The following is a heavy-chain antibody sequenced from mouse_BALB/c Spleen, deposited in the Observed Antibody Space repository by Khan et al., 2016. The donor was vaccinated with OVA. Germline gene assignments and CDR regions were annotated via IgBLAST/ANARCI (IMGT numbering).Heavy chain of an antibody. CDR1: GYTFTDFT. Sequence: QVQLQQSGAELVRPGVSVKISCKGSGYTFTDFTMHWVKQSHAMSLEWLGVISTYYGDANYNQKFKDKATMTVDKSSNTAYMDLARLTSEESAISDCARGGGGDRFLYWGQGTLVTVSA. J-gene: IGHJ3*01. V-gene: IGHV1S137*01. CDR3: ARGGGGDRFLY. CDR2: ISTYYGDA.